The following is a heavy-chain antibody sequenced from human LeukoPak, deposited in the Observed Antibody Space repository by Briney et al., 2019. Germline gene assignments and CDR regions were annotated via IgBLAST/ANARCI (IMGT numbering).Heavy chain of an antibody. V-gene: IGHV3-53*01. D-gene: IGHD3-10*01. CDR2: FYSGGSV. Sequence: GGSLRLSCAVSGFSVSSSSMNRVRQAPGKGLEWVSIFYSGGSVLFADSVKGRFSVSRDSSKNTMYLQMNNLRAEDTAIYYCGTSASAHYRVFDYWGQGALVTVSS. CDR1: GFSVSSSS. J-gene: IGHJ4*02. CDR3: GTSASAHYRVFDY.